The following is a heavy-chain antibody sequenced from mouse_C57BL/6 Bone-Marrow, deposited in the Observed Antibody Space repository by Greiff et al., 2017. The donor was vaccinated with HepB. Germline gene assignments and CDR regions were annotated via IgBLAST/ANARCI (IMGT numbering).Heavy chain of an antibody. CDR3: ARITTVVAEGAWFAY. Sequence: VQLQQPGAELVKPGASVKLSCTASGYTFTSYWMHWVKQRPGQGLEWIGMIHPNSGSTNYNEKFKSKATLTVDKSSSTAYMQLSSLTSEDSAVYYCARITTVVAEGAWFAYWGQGTLVTVSA. CDR1: GYTFTSYW. V-gene: IGHV1-64*01. D-gene: IGHD1-1*01. CDR2: IHPNSGST. J-gene: IGHJ3*01.